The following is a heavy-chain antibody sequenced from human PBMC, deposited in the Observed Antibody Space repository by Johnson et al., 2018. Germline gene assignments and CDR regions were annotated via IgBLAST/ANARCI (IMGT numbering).Heavy chain of an antibody. D-gene: IGHD3-22*01. V-gene: IGHV1-69*12. CDR1: GGTFSSYA. CDR3: ARDREVQLNMIEAFDI. CDR2: LIPIFGTA. Sequence: QVQLVQSGAEVKKXGSSXKVXCKASGGTFSSYAISWVRQAPGQGLEWMGGLIPIFGTANYAQKFQGRVTITADEATSTAYMELSSLRSEDTAVYYCARDREVQLNMIEAFDIWGQGTMVTVSS. J-gene: IGHJ3*02.